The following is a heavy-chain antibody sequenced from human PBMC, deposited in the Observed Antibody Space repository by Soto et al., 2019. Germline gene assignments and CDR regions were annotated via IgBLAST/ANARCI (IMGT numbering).Heavy chain of an antibody. CDR2: INHSGST. V-gene: IGHV4-34*01. D-gene: IGHD6-25*01. J-gene: IGHJ6*02. CDR1: GGSFSGYY. Sequence: SETLSLTCAVYGGSFSGYYWSWIRQRRGKGLEWIGEINHSGSTNYNPSFQTRVTIAVDKSTNNFSLKITSVTAADVAVYYCARGRGYVYGSNFYGLDVWGQGTTVTVSS. CDR3: ARGRGYVYGSNFYGLDV.